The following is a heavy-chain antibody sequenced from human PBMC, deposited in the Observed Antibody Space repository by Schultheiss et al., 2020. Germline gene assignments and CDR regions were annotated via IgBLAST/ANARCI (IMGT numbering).Heavy chain of an antibody. CDR2: IYYSGST. CDR1: GGSISSNSYY. D-gene: IGHD1-26*01. J-gene: IGHJ4*02. CDR3: ARGPVGAKYYFDY. V-gene: IGHV4-39*07. Sequence: SETLSLTCTVSGGSISSNSYYWGWIRQPPGKGLEWIGSIYYSGSTYYNPSLKSRVTISRDMSKNQISMKLSSVTAADTAVYYCARGPVGAKYYFDYWGQGTLVTVSS.